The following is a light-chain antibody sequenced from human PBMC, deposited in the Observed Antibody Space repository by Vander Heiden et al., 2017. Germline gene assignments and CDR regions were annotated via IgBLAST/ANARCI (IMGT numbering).Light chain of an antibody. CDR2: QDE. J-gene: IGLJ3*02. CDR3: QAWDSGPGV. Sequence: SYEVTQPPSVPVSPGQTARITCPGEKLASQYARWYQQRPGQSPVLVIFQDEKGPSGIPERFSGSSSGNTATLTITGTQEIDEADYFCQAWDSGPGVFGGGTKLTVL. CDR1: KLASQY. V-gene: IGLV3-1*01.